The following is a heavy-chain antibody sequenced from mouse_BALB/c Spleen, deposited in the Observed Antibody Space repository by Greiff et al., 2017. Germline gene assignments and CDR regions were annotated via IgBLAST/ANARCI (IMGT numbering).Heavy chain of an antibody. CDR2: IYPGGGYT. CDR1: GYTFTNYW. D-gene: IGHD4-1*01. J-gene: IGHJ1*01. V-gene: IGHV1-63*02. CDR3: ARSSGAGTYFDV. Sequence: QVQLKESGAELVRPGTSVKISCKASGYTFTNYWLGWVKQRPGHGLEWIGDIYPGGGYTNYNEKFKGKATLTADTSSSTAYMQLSSLTSEDSAVYFCARSSGAGTYFDVWGAGTTVTVSS.